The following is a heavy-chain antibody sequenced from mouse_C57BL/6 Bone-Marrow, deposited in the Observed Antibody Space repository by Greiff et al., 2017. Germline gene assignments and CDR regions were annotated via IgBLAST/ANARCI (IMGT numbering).Heavy chain of an antibody. CDR3: ARGAGSHFAY. Sequence: EVKVIESGGGLVKPGGSLKLSCAASGFTFSDYGMHWVRQAPEKGLEWVAYISSGSSTIYYADTVKGRFTISRDNAKNTVFLQMTSLRSEDTAMYYCARGAGSHFAYWGQGTRVTVSA. CDR2: ISSGSSTI. D-gene: IGHD3-3*01. V-gene: IGHV5-17*01. CDR1: GFTFSDYG. J-gene: IGHJ3*01.